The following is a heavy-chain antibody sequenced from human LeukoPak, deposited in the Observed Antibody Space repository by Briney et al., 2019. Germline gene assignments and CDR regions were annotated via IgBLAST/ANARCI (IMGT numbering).Heavy chain of an antibody. J-gene: IGHJ5*02. Sequence: GRSLRLSCAASGFTFDDYAMHWVRQAPGKGLEWVSGISWNSGSIGYADSVKGRFTISRDNAKNSLYLQMNSLRAEDTALYYCAKGVYVLGELSWFDPWGQGTLVTVSS. CDR1: GFTFDDYA. V-gene: IGHV3-9*01. CDR3: AKGVYVLGELSWFDP. D-gene: IGHD3-10*01. CDR2: ISWNSGSI.